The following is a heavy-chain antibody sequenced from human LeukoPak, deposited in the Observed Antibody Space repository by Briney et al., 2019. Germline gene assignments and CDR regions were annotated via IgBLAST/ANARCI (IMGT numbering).Heavy chain of an antibody. D-gene: IGHD3-3*01. CDR1: GFNFGDYS. J-gene: IGHJ6*04. Sequence: GGSLRLSCTASGFNFGDYSLSWFRQAPGVGLEWVAFIRREGYGGTTEYAASVKGRFTISRDVSKSIAYLQMNSLKTEDTGVYYCTRDHDFWRGPLDVWGKGTTVTVSS. CDR3: TRDHDFWRGPLDV. V-gene: IGHV3-49*03. CDR2: IRREGYGGTT.